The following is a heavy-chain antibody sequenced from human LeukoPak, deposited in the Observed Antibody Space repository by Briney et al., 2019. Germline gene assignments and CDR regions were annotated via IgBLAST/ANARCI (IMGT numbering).Heavy chain of an antibody. J-gene: IGHJ4*02. V-gene: IGHV3-23*01. D-gene: IGHD5-18*01. Sequence: PAGGSLRLSCAASGFTFSSYAMSWVRQAPGKGLEWVSRISDSGGSTYYADSVKGRFTISRDNSKNTLYLQMNILRAEDTAVYYCAKDLGYSYGGDFDYWGQGTLVTVSS. CDR3: AKDLGYSYGGDFDY. CDR1: GFTFSSYA. CDR2: ISDSGGST.